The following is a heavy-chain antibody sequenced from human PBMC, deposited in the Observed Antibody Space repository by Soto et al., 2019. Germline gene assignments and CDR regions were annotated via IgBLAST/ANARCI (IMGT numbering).Heavy chain of an antibody. CDR1: GGSISSSSYY. CDR3: ARTSSWEYCSGGSGYFGYYYYGVDV. Sequence: SETLSLTCTVSGGSISSSSYYWGWIRQPPGKGLEWIGSIYYSGSTYYNPSLKSRVTISVDTSKNQFSLKLSSVTAADTAVYHCARTSSWEYCSGGSGYFGYYYYGVDVWGQGTTVTLAS. CDR2: IYYSGST. V-gene: IGHV4-39*01. D-gene: IGHD2-15*01. J-gene: IGHJ6*02.